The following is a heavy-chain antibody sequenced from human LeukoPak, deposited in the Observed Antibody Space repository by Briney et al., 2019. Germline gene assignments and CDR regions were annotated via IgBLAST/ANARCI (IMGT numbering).Heavy chain of an antibody. V-gene: IGHV3-13*01. Sequence: GGSLSLSCAASGFTFSSYDMHWVRQATGKGLEWVSAIGTAGDTYYPGSVKGRFTISRENAKNSLYLQMNSLRAGDTAVYYCARGRNGDYPLDYWGQGTLVTVSS. CDR3: ARGRNGDYPLDY. J-gene: IGHJ4*02. CDR1: GFTFSSYD. D-gene: IGHD4-17*01. CDR2: IGTAGDT.